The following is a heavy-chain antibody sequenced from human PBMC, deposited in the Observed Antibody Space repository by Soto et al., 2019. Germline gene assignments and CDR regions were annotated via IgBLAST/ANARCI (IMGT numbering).Heavy chain of an antibody. CDR3: VRGVLGPGDCYYGMDG. V-gene: IGHV3-13*01. CDR2: IGAAGDK. D-gene: IGHD2-8*02. J-gene: IGHJ6*02. Sequence: PGGSLRLSCTVCGLTLNNYYMHSVRQATGRGLEWLSGIGAAGDKYYPGAVKGRITISRDKARNSLYLQMNSVSAADTAVYYCVRGVLGPGDCYYGMDGWGQGAAVTVSS. CDR1: GLTLNNYY.